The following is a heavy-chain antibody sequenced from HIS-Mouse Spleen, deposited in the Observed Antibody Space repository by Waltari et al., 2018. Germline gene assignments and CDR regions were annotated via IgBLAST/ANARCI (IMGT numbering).Heavy chain of an antibody. V-gene: IGHV4-39*07. J-gene: IGHJ3*02. CDR2: IYYSGST. CDR3: ARVKSPELYSGSYYAFDI. Sequence: QLQLQESGPGLVKPSETLSLTCTVSGGSISSSSYYWGWIRQPPGRGLEWIGSIYYSGSTYYNPSLKSRVTISVDTSKNQFSLKLSSVTAADTAVYYCARVKSPELYSGSYYAFDIWGQGTMVTVSS. D-gene: IGHD1-26*01. CDR1: GGSISSSSYY.